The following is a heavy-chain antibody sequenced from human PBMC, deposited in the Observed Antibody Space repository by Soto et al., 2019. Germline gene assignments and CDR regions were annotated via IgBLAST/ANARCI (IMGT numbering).Heavy chain of an antibody. D-gene: IGHD1-1*01. CDR1: GGSISSGTSY. CDR3: AIVRPTNNWYSFDV. V-gene: IGHV4-39*01. Sequence: QLRLQESGPGLGRPSEPLSLTCTVSGGSISSGTSYWGWIRQSPGKGLEWIGSMYYTGTTDYNSSLKSRATISVDMSKNQFSLKLSSVTAADTAVYFCAIVRPTNNWYSFDVWGQGSLVTVS. CDR2: MYYTGTT. J-gene: IGHJ3*01.